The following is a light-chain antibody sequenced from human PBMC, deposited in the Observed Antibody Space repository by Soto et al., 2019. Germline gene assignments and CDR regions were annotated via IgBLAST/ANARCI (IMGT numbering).Light chain of an antibody. CDR1: QSVGRY. CDR3: QHRNNWPWT. V-gene: IGKV3-11*01. Sequence: EIVLTQSPAILSLSPGERATLSCRASQSVGRYLVWYQQKPGQAPSLLIYDASNRATGVPARFSGSGSGTDFTLTISSLEFEDFAVYYCQHRNNWPWTLGQGTRVEIK. CDR2: DAS. J-gene: IGKJ1*01.